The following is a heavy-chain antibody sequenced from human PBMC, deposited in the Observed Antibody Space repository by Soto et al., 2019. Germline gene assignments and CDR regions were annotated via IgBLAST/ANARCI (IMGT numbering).Heavy chain of an antibody. J-gene: IGHJ5*02. CDR1: GGTFSSYT. CDR3: ARVAEAAAGPNWFDP. Sequence: SVKVSCKASGGTFSSYTISWVRQAPGQGLEWMGRIIPILGIANYAQKFQGRVTITADKSTSTAYMELSSLRSEDTAVYYCARVAEAAAGPNWFDPWGQGTLVTVSS. V-gene: IGHV1-69*02. D-gene: IGHD6-13*01. CDR2: IIPILGIA.